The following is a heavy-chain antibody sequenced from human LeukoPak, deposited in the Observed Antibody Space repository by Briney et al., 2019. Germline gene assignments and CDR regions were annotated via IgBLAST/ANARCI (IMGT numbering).Heavy chain of an antibody. V-gene: IGHV2-5*02. CDR3: AHRLVAGRTKWYYFDY. D-gene: IGHD6-19*01. J-gene: IGHJ4*02. CDR1: GFSLSTSGGG. CDR2: IYWDDDK. Sequence: ESGPTLFHPTQPLTLTCNFSGFSLSTSGGGVGWIRQPPGKALEWLALIYWDDDKRYSPSLKSRLTITKDTSKNQVVLTMTNMDPVDTATYYCAHRLVAGRTKWYYFDYWGQGTLVTVSS.